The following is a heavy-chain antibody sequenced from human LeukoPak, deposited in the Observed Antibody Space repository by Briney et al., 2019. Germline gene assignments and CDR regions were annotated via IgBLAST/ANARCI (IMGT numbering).Heavy chain of an antibody. V-gene: IGHV1-2*02. CDR2: INPNSGGT. J-gene: IGHJ4*02. D-gene: IGHD4-17*01. CDR1: GYTFTGYY. CDR3: ARDRVTTNTPYFDY. Sequence: ASVKVSCKASGYTFTGYYMHWVRQAPGQGLEWMGWINPNSGGTNYAQKLQGRVTMSRDTSISTAYMEVSRLRSDDTAVYYCARDRVTTNTPYFDYWGQGTLVTVSS.